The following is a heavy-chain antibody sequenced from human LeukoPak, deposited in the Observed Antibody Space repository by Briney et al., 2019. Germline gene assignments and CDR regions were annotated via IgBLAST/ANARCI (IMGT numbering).Heavy chain of an antibody. CDR2: ISSGSSAI. J-gene: IGHJ3*02. D-gene: IGHD2-8*02. CDR1: GFTFNTYS. V-gene: IGHV3-48*01. Sequence: GGSLRLSCAASGFTFNTYSMNWVRQTPGKGLERVSYISSGSSAIYYADSVKGRFTISRDNAKNSLYLQLNSLRAEDTAVYYCARAPTWSAAFDIWGQGTMVTVSS. CDR3: ARAPTWSAAFDI.